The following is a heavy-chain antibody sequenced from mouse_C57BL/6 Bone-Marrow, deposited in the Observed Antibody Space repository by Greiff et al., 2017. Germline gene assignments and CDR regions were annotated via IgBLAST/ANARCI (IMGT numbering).Heavy chain of an antibody. V-gene: IGHV14-4*01. J-gene: IGHJ3*01. CDR2: IDPENGDT. CDR1: GFNIKDDY. CDR3: TFTTVVAPFAY. D-gene: IGHD1-1*01. Sequence: VQLQQSGAELVRPGASVKLSCTASGFNIKDDYMPWVKQRPEQGLEWIGWIDPENGDTEYASKFQGKATITADTSSNTAYLQLSSLTSEDTAVYYCTFTTVVAPFAYWGQGTLVTVSA.